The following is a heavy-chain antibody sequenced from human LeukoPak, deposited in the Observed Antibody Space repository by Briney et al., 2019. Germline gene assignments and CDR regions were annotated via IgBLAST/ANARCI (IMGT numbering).Heavy chain of an antibody. CDR2: INSDGSST. CDR3: ARGRRTYYYDGSGYLDY. Sequence: GGSLRLSCAASGFTFSSYWMHWVRQAPGKGLVWVSRINSDGSSTSYADSVKGRFTISRDNAKNTLYLQMNSLRAEDTAVYYCARGRRTYYYDGSGYLDYWGQGTLVTVSS. D-gene: IGHD3-22*01. V-gene: IGHV3-74*01. J-gene: IGHJ4*02. CDR1: GFTFSSYW.